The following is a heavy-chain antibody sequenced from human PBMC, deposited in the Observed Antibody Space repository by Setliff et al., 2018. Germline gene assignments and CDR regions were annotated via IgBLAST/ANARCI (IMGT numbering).Heavy chain of an antibody. CDR1: GFTFSSYW. CDR2: INRDGSYT. CDR3: ARDSTWYWYFDL. D-gene: IGHD3-16*01. Sequence: PGGSLRLSCAASGFTFSSYWRYWVRQAPGKGLVWVSRINRDGSYTVYADSVEGRFTISRDNAKNTLYLQMNSLGAEDTAVYYCARDSTWYWYFDLWGRGTLVTVSS. V-gene: IGHV3-74*01. J-gene: IGHJ2*01.